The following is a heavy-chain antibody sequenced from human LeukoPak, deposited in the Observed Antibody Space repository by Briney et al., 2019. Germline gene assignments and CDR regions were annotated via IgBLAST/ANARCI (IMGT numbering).Heavy chain of an antibody. D-gene: IGHD6-13*01. J-gene: IGHJ4*02. V-gene: IGHV4-39*07. CDR3: ASSPAPSSSWYSRDYYFDY. Sequence: SQTLSLTCIVSGGSISSSSYYWGWIRQPPGKGLEWIGSTYHSGSTYYNPSLKSRVTISVDTSKNQFSLKLSSVTAADTAVYYCASSPAPSSSWYSRDYYFDYWGQGTLVTVSS. CDR2: TYHSGST. CDR1: GGSISSSSYY.